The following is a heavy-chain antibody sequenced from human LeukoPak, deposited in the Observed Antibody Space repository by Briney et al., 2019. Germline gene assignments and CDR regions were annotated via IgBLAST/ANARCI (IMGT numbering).Heavy chain of an antibody. CDR1: GGSISSSSYY. V-gene: IGHV4-39*07. CDR3: ARVRLYSSTYDY. J-gene: IGHJ4*02. D-gene: IGHD6-13*01. Sequence: SETLSLTCTVSGGSISSSSYYWGWIRQPPGKGLEWIGSIYYSGSTYYNPSLKSRVTISIDMSKNQFSLRLTSVTDADTAVYYCARVRLYSSTYDYWGQGTLVTVSS. CDR2: IYYSGST.